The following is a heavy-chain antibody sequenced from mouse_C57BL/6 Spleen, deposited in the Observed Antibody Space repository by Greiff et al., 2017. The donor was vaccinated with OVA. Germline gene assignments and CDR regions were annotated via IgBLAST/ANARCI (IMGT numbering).Heavy chain of an antibody. J-gene: IGHJ3*01. CDR2: ISSGGSYT. CDR3: ARHSDYPRFAY. D-gene: IGHD2-4*01. V-gene: IGHV5-6*01. CDR1: GFTFSSYG. Sequence: EVHLVESGGDLVKPGGSLKLSCAASGFTFSSYGMSWVRQTPDKRLEWVATISSGGSYTYYPDSVKGRFTISRDNAKNTLYLQMSSLKSEDTAMYYCARHSDYPRFAYWGQGTLVTVSA.